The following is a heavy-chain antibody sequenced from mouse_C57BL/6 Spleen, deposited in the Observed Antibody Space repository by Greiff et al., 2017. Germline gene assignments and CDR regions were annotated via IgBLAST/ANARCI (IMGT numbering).Heavy chain of an antibody. CDR1: GYTFTSYW. CDR3: ARGFTTVVAPAY. Sequence: QVQLQQPGAELVRPGSSVKLSCKASGYTFTSYWMAWVKQRPGQGLEWIGNIYPSDSETPYNQKFKDKATVTVDKSSSTSYMQLSSLTSEDSAVYFCARGFTTVVAPAYWGQGTLVTVSA. J-gene: IGHJ3*01. V-gene: IGHV1-61*01. CDR2: IYPSDSET. D-gene: IGHD1-1*01.